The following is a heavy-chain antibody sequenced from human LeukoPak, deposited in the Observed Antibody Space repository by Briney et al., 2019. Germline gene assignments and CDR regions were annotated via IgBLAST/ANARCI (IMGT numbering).Heavy chain of an antibody. CDR1: GFTFSRYW. D-gene: IGHD6-13*01. CDR2: INSDGSST. V-gene: IGHV3-74*01. Sequence: PGGSLRLSCAASGFTFSRYWMHWVRQAPGKGLVWASRINSDGSSTSYADSVKGRFTISRDNAKNTLYVQMNSLRAEDTAVYYCARDKFGVAAVDWGQGTLVTVSS. J-gene: IGHJ4*02. CDR3: ARDKFGVAAVD.